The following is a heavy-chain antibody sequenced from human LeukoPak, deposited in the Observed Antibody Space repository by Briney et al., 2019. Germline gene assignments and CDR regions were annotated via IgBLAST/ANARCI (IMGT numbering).Heavy chain of an antibody. J-gene: IGHJ6*02. CDR1: RYSFTGYF. V-gene: IGHV1-2*02. D-gene: IGHD3-16*01. CDR2: ISPNSGDT. Sequence: ASVKVSCKASRYSFTGYFMQWVRQAPGRGLEWMGWISPNSGDTNYAQKFQGRVTMTRDTSISTAYMELSRLRSDDAAVYYCARRFYYAMDVWGQGTTVTVSS. CDR3: ARRFYYAMDV.